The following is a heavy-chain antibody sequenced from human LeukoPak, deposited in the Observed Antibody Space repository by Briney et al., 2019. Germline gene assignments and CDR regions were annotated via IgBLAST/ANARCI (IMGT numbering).Heavy chain of an antibody. J-gene: IGHJ4*02. CDR2: IRSKAYGGTS. V-gene: IGHV3-49*04. CDR3: ARRHKRGAYSYGVDY. D-gene: IGHD5-18*01. Sequence: PGGSLRVSCTASGFTFGDYAMSWVRQAPGKGLEWVGFIRSKAYGGTSEYAASVRGRFTISRDDYKSIAYLQMNSLKTEDTAVYYCARRHKRGAYSYGVDYWGQGTLVTVSS. CDR1: GFTFGDYA.